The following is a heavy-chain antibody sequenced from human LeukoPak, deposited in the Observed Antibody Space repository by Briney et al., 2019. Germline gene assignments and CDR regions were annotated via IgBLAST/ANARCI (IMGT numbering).Heavy chain of an antibody. J-gene: IGHJ4*02. CDR1: GGSISSGSYY. Sequence: SQTLSLTCTVSGGSISSGSYYWSWIRQPAGEGLEWIGRIYTSGSTNYNPSLKSRVTISVDTSKNQFSLKLSSVTAADTAVYYCARGHFTYYFDYWGQGTLVTVSS. V-gene: IGHV4-61*02. CDR3: ARGHFTYYFDY. CDR2: IYTSGST. D-gene: IGHD3-3*02.